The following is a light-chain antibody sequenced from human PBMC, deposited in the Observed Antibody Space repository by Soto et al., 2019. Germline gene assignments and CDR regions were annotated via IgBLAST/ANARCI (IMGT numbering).Light chain of an antibody. CDR3: QQRSNWPRLT. CDR1: QSVSSNY. J-gene: IGKJ4*01. Sequence: IVLTQSPGTLSLSPGERATLSCRASQSVSSNYFAWYQQRPGQAPRLLIYGISSRATGIPDRFSGSGSGTDFTLTVSRLEPEDFAVYYCQQRSNWPRLTFGGGTKVDIK. CDR2: GIS. V-gene: IGKV3D-20*02.